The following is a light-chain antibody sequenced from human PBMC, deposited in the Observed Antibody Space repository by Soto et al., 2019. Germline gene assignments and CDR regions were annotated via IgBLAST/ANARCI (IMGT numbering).Light chain of an antibody. CDR2: DVN. J-gene: IGLJ2*01. CDR1: SSDIGAYNF. V-gene: IGLV2-14*03. CDR3: TSWTTSTTML. Sequence: QSALTQPASLSGSPGQSITISCTGTSSDIGAYNFVSWYQQHPGKAPKLMLYDVNIRPSGVSNRFSGSKSGNTASLTISGLQAEDEADYYCTSWTTSTTMLFGGGTKVTVL.